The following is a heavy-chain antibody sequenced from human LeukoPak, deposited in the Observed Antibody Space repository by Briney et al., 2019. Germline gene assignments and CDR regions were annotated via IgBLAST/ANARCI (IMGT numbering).Heavy chain of an antibody. D-gene: IGHD4-17*01. Sequence: SETLSLTCTVSGGSISSYYWSWIRQPPGKGLEWIGYIYYSGSTYYNPSLKSRVTISVDTSKNQFSLKLSSVTAADTAVYYCASYGDSTTDYWGQGTLVTVSS. CDR2: IYYSGST. V-gene: IGHV4-59*08. J-gene: IGHJ4*02. CDR1: GGSISSYY. CDR3: ASYGDSTTDY.